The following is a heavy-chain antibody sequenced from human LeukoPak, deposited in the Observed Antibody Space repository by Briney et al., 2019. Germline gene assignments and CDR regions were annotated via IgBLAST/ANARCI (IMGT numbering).Heavy chain of an antibody. CDR1: GFTFSHAW. V-gene: IGHV3-15*01. J-gene: IGHJ5*02. D-gene: IGHD3-10*01. Sequence: SGGSLRLSCAASGFTFSHAWMSWVRQAPGKGLELVARIKNKPDGGTSDYTAPVKGRFTISRDDSKSTLYLQMNSLKTEDTAVYYCTVVNYGSGSYPLGSWGQGTLVTVSS. CDR2: IKNKPDGGTS. CDR3: TVVNYGSGSYPLGS.